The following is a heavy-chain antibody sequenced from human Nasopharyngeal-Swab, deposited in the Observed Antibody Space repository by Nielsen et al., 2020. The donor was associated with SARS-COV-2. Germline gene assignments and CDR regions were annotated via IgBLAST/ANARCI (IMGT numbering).Heavy chain of an antibody. J-gene: IGHJ4*02. D-gene: IGHD1-26*01. V-gene: IGHV4-59*01. CDR2: IYYSGST. CDR3: ARGWEYSGSNRGAFDY. Sequence: WIRQPPGKGLEWIGYIYYSGSTNYNPDLKSRVTITVDTSKNQFSLKLSTRTAADTAVYYCARGWEYSGSNRGAFDYWGQGTLVTVSS.